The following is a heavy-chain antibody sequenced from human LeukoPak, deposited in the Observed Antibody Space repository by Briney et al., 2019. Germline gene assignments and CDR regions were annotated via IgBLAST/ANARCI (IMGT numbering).Heavy chain of an antibody. CDR2: ITSSSSHI. V-gene: IGHV3-21*01. Sequence: GGSLRLSCAVCGFTFSHYSIDWVRQAPGKGLERVASITSSSSHIYYADSVKGRFTISRDNAKSELYLQMNSLRAEDTAIYYCARVMMGATVTTFHYYCMDVWGVGTTVTVSS. CDR3: ARVMMGATVTTFHYYCMDV. D-gene: IGHD4-11*01. CDR1: GFTFSHYS. J-gene: IGHJ6*03.